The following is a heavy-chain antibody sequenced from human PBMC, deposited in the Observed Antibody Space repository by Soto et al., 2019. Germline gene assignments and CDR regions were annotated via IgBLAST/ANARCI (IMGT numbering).Heavy chain of an antibody. CDR2: INHSGST. Sequence: SETLSLTCAVYGGSFSGYYWSWIRQPPGKGLEWIGEINHSGSTNYNPSLKSRVTISVDTSKNQFSLKLSSVTAADTAVYYCARGIWFGELLSHYHYYGMDVWGQGTTVT. CDR1: GGSFSGYY. CDR3: ARGIWFGELLSHYHYYGMDV. J-gene: IGHJ6*02. V-gene: IGHV4-34*01. D-gene: IGHD3-10*01.